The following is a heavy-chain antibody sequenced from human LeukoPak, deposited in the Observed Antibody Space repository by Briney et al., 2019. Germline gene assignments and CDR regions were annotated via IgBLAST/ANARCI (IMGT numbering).Heavy chain of an antibody. V-gene: IGHV3-7*01. CDR2: IKQDGSEK. CDR3: ASDNWYAFWSAPTWAY. CDR1: GFTFNSYW. Sequence: GGSLRLSCAASGFTFNSYWMSWVRQAPGKGLEWVANIKQDGSEKYYVDSVKGRFTISRDNAKNTLFLQMNSLRAEDTAVYYCASDNWYAFWSAPTWAYWGQGTLVTVSS. D-gene: IGHD3-3*01. J-gene: IGHJ4*02.